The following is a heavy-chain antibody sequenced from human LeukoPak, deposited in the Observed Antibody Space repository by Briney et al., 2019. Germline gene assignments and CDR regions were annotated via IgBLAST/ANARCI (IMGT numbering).Heavy chain of an antibody. CDR3: ARPRYIAAATFDY. D-gene: IGHD6-13*01. J-gene: IGHJ4*02. CDR2: INHSGST. Sequence: SETLSLTCAVYGGSFSGYYWSWIRQPPGKGLEWIGEINHSGSTNYNPSLKSRVTISVDTSKNQFSLKLSSVTAADTAVYYCARPRYIAAATFDYWGQGILVTVSS. V-gene: IGHV4-34*01. CDR1: GGSFSGYY.